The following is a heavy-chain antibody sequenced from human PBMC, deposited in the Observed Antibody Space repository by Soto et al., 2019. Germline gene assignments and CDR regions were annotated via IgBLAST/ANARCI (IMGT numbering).Heavy chain of an antibody. V-gene: IGHV4-30-2*01. Sequence: PSETLSLTCAVSGGSISSGGYSWSWIRQPPGKGLEWIGYIYHSGSTYYNPSLKSRVTISVDRSKNQFSLKLSSVTAADTAVYYCARAGYDDSSDAFDIRGQGTMVTVSS. J-gene: IGHJ3*02. CDR1: GGSISSGGYS. D-gene: IGHD3-22*01. CDR2: IYHSGST. CDR3: ARAGYDDSSDAFDI.